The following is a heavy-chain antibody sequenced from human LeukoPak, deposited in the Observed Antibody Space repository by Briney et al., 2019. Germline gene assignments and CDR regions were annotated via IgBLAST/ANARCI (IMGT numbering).Heavy chain of an antibody. CDR1: GFTFSSYV. CDR2: ISGSGDT. CDR3: AKDKDLSLGDDRQY. D-gene: IGHD3-16*01. V-gene: IGHV3-23*01. Sequence: PGGSLKLSCTASGFTFSSYVMTWVRQAPGKGLEWVSGISGSGDTYYADSVKGRFTISRDNSRNRLYLQMNSLGAEDTAVYYCAKDKDLSLGDDRQYWGQGTLATVSS. J-gene: IGHJ4*02.